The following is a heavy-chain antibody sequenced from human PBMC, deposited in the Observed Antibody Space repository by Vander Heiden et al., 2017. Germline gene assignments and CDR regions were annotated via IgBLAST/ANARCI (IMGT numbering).Heavy chain of an antibody. J-gene: IGHJ4*02. Sequence: QLQLQESGPGLVKPSETLSLTCTVSGGSISSYYWSWIRQPPGKGLEWIGYIYYSGSTNYNPCLKSRVTISVDTSKNQFSLKLSSVTAADTAVYYCARDRPYSSDQGIWGQGTLVTVSS. D-gene: IGHD6-19*01. CDR2: IYYSGST. CDR3: ARDRPYSSDQGI. V-gene: IGHV4-59*01. CDR1: GGSISSYY.